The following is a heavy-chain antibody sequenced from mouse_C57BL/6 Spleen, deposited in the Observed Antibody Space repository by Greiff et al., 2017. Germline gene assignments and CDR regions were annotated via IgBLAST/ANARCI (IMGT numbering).Heavy chain of an antibody. CDR3: ARSGGSTMVCDY. D-gene: IGHD2-1*01. J-gene: IGHJ2*01. Sequence: QVQLQQSGPELVKPGASVKISCKASGYAFSSSWMNWVKQRPGKGLEWIGRIYPGDGDTNYNGKFKGKATLTADKSSSTAYMQLSSLTSEDSAVYFCARSGGSTMVCDYWGQGTTLTVSS. CDR1: GYAFSSSW. V-gene: IGHV1-82*01. CDR2: IYPGDGDT.